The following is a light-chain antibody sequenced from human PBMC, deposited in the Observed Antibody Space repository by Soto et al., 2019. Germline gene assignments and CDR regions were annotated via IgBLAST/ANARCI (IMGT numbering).Light chain of an antibody. J-gene: IGLJ1*01. Sequence: QSALTQPLSASASPGQRVTISCSGGSSNIGSNTVAWYQHLPGTAPPRLIFTAGQRPSGVPGRFSGSKSGTSASLAISGLQSEDGGDYYCSAWDNSLNGYVFGPGTKVTVL. CDR3: SAWDNSLNGYV. CDR2: TAG. CDR1: SSNIGSNT. V-gene: IGLV1-44*01.